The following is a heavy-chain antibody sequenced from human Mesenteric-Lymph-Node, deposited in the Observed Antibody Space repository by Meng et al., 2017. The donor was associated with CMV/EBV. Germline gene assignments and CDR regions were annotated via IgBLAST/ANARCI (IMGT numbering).Heavy chain of an antibody. Sequence: ASVKVSCKASGYTFTGYYMHWVRQAPGQGLEWMGWINPNSGGTNYAQKFQGRVTVTRDTSISTAYMELSSLTSDDTAVYYCTRHIIQAAGANDYWGQGTLVTVSS. J-gene: IGHJ4*02. CDR3: TRHIIQAAGANDY. CDR1: GYTFTGYY. V-gene: IGHV1-2*02. D-gene: IGHD4/OR15-4a*01. CDR2: INPNSGGT.